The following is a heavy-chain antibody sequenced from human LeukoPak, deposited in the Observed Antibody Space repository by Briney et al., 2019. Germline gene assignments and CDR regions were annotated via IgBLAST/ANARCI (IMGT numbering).Heavy chain of an antibody. D-gene: IGHD6-19*01. CDR3: AKVQEQWLPHPYYYYYMDV. CDR2: ISWNSGSI. CDR1: GFTFDDYA. J-gene: IGHJ6*03. Sequence: PGGSLRLSCAASGFTFDDYAMHWVRQAPGKGLEWVSGISWNSGSIGYADSVKGRLTISRDNSKNTLYLQMNSLRAEDTAVYYCAKVQEQWLPHPYYYYYMDVWGKGTTVTISS. V-gene: IGHV3-9*01.